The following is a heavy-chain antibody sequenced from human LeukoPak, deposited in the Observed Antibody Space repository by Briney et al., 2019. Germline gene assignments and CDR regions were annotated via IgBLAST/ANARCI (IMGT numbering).Heavy chain of an antibody. J-gene: IGHJ4*02. CDR3: AREAIRGVTYFDY. V-gene: IGHV3-23*01. CDR1: GFTFSSYG. CDR2: ISGSGGST. Sequence: GGTLRLSCAASGFTFSSYGMSWVRQAPGKGLEWVSAISGSGGSTYYADSVKGRFTISRDNSKNTLYLQMNSLRAEDTAVYYCAREAIRGVTYFDYWGQGTLVTVSS. D-gene: IGHD3-10*01.